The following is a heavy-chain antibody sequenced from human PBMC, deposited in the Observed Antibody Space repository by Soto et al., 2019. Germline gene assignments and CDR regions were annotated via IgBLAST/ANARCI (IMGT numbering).Heavy chain of an antibody. Sequence: EVQLVESGGGLVQPGGSLRLSCAASGFTFSSYAMHWVRQAPGKGLDFVSAISSNAGSTFYANSVRGRFTISRGNSKNTLYLQMGSLRTEDMAVYYCARDRCTNGVCYAPCDYWGQGTLVTVSS. CDR2: ISSNAGST. V-gene: IGHV3-64*01. CDR1: GFTFSSYA. CDR3: ARDRCTNGVCYAPCDY. D-gene: IGHD2-8*01. J-gene: IGHJ4*02.